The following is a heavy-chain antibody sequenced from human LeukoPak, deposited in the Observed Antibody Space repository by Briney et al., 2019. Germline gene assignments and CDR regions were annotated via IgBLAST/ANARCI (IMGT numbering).Heavy chain of an antibody. CDR3: ARAWKDRSNSYYYYMDV. CDR2: INHSGST. V-gene: IGHV4-34*01. D-gene: IGHD4-11*01. CDR1: GRSFSGYY. J-gene: IGHJ6*03. Sequence: PSETLSLTCAVYGRSFSGYYWSWIRQPPGKGLEWIGEINHSGSTNYNPPLKSRVTISVDTSKNQFSLKLSSVTAADTAVYYCARAWKDRSNSYYYYMDVWGKGTTVTVSS.